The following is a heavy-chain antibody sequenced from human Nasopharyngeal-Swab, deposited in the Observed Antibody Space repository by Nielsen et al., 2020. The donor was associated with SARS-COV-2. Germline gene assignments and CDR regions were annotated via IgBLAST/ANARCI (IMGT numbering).Heavy chain of an antibody. J-gene: IGHJ4*02. CDR2: IIPLFGIA. D-gene: IGHD6-13*01. CDR3: AFGYSSSWYSDY. Sequence: SVKVPCKMYGGTFSTYAISWVRQATGQGLEWMVRIIPLFGIANYAQKFQGRVTITADKSTSTAYMELSSLRSEDTAVYYCAFGYSSSWYSDYWGQGTLVTVSS. CDR1: GGTFSTYA. V-gene: IGHV1-69*04.